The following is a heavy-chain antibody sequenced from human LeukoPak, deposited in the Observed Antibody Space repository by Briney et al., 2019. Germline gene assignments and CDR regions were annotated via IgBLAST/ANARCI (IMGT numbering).Heavy chain of an antibody. CDR2: IHGDGTFT. CDR1: GFTFSTYW. D-gene: IGHD3-10*01. Sequence: GGSLRLSCAASGFTFSTYWMHWVRLAPGKGLVWVSRIHGDGTFTTSADSVKGRFTISRDNAQNMVYLQMNSLRVEDTAVYYCARDLVLGSGSYGQWGQGTLVTVSS. CDR3: ARDLVLGSGSYGQ. V-gene: IGHV3-74*01. J-gene: IGHJ4*02.